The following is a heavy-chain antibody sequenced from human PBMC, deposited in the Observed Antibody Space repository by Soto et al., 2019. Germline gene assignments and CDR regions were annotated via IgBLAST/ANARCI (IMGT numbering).Heavy chain of an antibody. V-gene: IGHV4-30-4*01. CDR3: ARGTYSSSSVGSFDS. D-gene: IGHD6-6*01. J-gene: IGHJ4*02. Sequence: NPSETLSLTCTLSGDSFSSADYYWSWIRHPPGKGLEWIGYIYYSGNTYYNPSLKSRVAISGDTSKNQFSLKLTSVTAADTAVYYCARGTYSSSSVGSFDSWGQGTLV. CDR2: IYYSGNT. CDR1: GDSFSSADYY.